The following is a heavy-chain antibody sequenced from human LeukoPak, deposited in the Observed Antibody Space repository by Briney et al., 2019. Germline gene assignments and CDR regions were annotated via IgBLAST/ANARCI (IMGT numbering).Heavy chain of an antibody. V-gene: IGHV3-30-3*01. J-gene: IGHJ6*03. Sequence: GGSLRLSCAASGFTFSPYTMHWVRQAPGKGLEWVAVISYDGSNKYYADSVKGRFTISRDNSKSTLFLQMNSPSAEDTAVYYCARGIAATNYMDVWGKGTTVTVSS. CDR1: GFTFSPYT. CDR3: ARGIAATNYMDV. D-gene: IGHD6-13*01. CDR2: ISYDGSNK.